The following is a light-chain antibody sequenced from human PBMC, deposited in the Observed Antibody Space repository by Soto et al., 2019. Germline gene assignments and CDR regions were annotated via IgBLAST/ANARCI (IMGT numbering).Light chain of an antibody. V-gene: IGLV2-14*01. CDR3: TSYASGSSHVV. CDR1: SSDIGGYDY. Sequence: QSALTHPASVSGSPGQSITLSCTGTSSDIGGYDYVSWYQRHPGKAPKLIIYDVNNRPSGVSNRFSGSKSGNTASLTISGLQAEDEADYDCTSYASGSSHVVFGGGTKLTVL. J-gene: IGLJ2*01. CDR2: DVN.